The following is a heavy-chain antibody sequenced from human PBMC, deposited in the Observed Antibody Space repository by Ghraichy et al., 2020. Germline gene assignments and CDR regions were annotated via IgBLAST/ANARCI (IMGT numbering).Heavy chain of an antibody. CDR2: IQCNCVT. V-gene: IGHV3-23*01. D-gene: IGHD2/OR15-2a*01. CDR1: GFTFRNYA. J-gene: IGHJ4*02. Sequence: GGSLRLSCAAAGFTFRNYAMSWVRQTPGTGLEWVSLIQCNCVTLYGDSVRGRFSISRDNSKETLYLQMDTLRVEDTAIYYCAKWLRRGFYLVDYWGQGTLVTVSS. CDR3: AKWLRRGFYLVDY.